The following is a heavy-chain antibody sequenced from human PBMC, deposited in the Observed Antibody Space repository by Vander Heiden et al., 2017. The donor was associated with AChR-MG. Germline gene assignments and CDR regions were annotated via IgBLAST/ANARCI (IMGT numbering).Heavy chain of an antibody. CDR3: ARESPRVQGDNAFDI. D-gene: IGHD3-10*01. Sequence: QVQLVESGGGVVQPGRSRRLSCAASGLTFSSYGMHWVRQAPGKGLEWVAVIWYDGSNKYYADSVKGRFTISRDNSKNTLYLQMNSLRAEDTAVYYCARESPRVQGDNAFDIWGQGTMVTVSS. V-gene: IGHV3-33*01. CDR1: GLTFSSYG. J-gene: IGHJ3*02. CDR2: IWYDGSNK.